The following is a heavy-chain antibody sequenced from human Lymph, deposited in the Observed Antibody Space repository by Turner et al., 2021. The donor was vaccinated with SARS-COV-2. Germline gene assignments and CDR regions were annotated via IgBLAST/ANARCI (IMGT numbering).Heavy chain of an antibody. Sequence: QVQLVQSGAEGKKPGSSGKVSCKASGGTFSSYAISWVRQAPGQGLEWMRGIIPIFGTGDYAQKFQGRVTITADESTSTAYMERSSLRSEDTAVYYCARDTAVAGTLGAFDIWGQGTMVTVSS. D-gene: IGHD6-19*01. CDR1: GGTFSSYA. J-gene: IGHJ3*02. CDR3: ARDTAVAGTLGAFDI. V-gene: IGHV1-69*01. CDR2: IIPIFGTG.